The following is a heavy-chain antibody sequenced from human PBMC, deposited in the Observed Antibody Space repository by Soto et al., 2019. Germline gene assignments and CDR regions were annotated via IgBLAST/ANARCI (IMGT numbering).Heavy chain of an antibody. CDR3: ARGRGYGYVY. D-gene: IGHD5-18*01. CDR1: GGSISSYY. J-gene: IGHJ4*02. Sequence: SETLSLTCTVSGGSISSYYWSWIRQPPGKELEWIGYIYYSGSTNYNPSLKSRVTISADTSKNQFSLNLSSVTAADKAVYYCARGRGYGYVYCGQGTLVPVSS. V-gene: IGHV4-59*01. CDR2: IYYSGST.